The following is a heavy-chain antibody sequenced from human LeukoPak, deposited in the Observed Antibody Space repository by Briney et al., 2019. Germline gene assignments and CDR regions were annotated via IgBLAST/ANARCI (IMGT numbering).Heavy chain of an antibody. CDR2: ISYDGSNK. D-gene: IGHD3-22*01. V-gene: IGHV3-30*18. CDR3: AKALYYYDSSGYYYRSGSVDY. Sequence: GGSLRLSCAASGFTFSSYGMHWVRQAPGKELEWVAVISYDGSNKYYADSVKGRFTISRDNSKNTLYLQMNSLRAEDTAVYYCAKALYYYDSSGYYYRSGSVDYWGQGTLVTVSS. J-gene: IGHJ4*02. CDR1: GFTFSSYG.